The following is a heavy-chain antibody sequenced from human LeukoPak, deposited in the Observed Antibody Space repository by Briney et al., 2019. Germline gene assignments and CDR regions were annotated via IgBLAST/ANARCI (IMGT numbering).Heavy chain of an antibody. Sequence: SETLSLTCAVYGGSFSGYYWSWIRQPPGKGLGWIGEINHSGSTNYNPSLKSRVTISVDTSKNQFSLKLSSVTAADTAVYYCARGPGYSYGPFAPFDYWGQGTLVTVSS. CDR1: GGSFSGYY. D-gene: IGHD5-18*01. CDR3: ARGPGYSYGPFAPFDY. V-gene: IGHV4-34*01. CDR2: INHSGST. J-gene: IGHJ4*02.